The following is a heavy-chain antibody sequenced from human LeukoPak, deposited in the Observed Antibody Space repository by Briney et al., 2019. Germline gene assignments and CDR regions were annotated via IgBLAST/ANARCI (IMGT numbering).Heavy chain of an antibody. D-gene: IGHD2-15*01. Sequence: SETLSLTCTVSGGSISSYYWSWIRQPPGKELEWIGYIYYSGSTNFNPSLKSRVTISVDTSKNQFSLKLSAVTAADTAVYYCARGYCSGGSCYYIDYWGQGTLVTVSS. J-gene: IGHJ4*02. V-gene: IGHV4-59*01. CDR1: GGSISSYY. CDR2: IYYSGST. CDR3: ARGYCSGGSCYYIDY.